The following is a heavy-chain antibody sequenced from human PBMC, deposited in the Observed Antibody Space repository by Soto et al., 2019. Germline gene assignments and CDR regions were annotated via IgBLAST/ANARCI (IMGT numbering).Heavy chain of an antibody. V-gene: IGHV3-33*01. J-gene: IGHJ6*03. CDR3: ARDPHITMVRGVVGYMDV. Sequence: GGSLRLSCAASGFTFSSYGMHWVRQAPGKGPEWVAVIWYDGSNKYYADSVKGRFTISRDNSKNTLYLQMNSLRAEDTAVYYCARDPHITMVRGVVGYMDVWGKGTTVTVSS. CDR1: GFTFSSYG. CDR2: IWYDGSNK. D-gene: IGHD3-10*01.